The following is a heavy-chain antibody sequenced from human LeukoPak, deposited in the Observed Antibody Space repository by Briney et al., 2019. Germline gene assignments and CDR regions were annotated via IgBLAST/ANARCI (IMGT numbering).Heavy chain of an antibody. Sequence: SETLSLTCTVFGGSISSKSYYWGWIRQPQGKGLEYIGNIYYSGSTYQNPSLKSRVTISVDTSKHQLSLKLSSVTAADTAVYYCARQVYSITAHEDRYFDLWGRGTLVTVSS. D-gene: IGHD6-6*01. CDR2: IYYSGST. V-gene: IGHV4-39*01. J-gene: IGHJ2*01. CDR1: GGSISSKSYY. CDR3: ARQVYSITAHEDRYFDL.